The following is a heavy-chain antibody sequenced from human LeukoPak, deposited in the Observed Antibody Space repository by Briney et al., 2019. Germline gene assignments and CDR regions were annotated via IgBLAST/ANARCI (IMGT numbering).Heavy chain of an antibody. D-gene: IGHD3-9*01. CDR3: ARHEAGYFDWLSSPYYFDY. CDR1: GYSLTSYW. V-gene: IGHV5-10-1*01. J-gene: IGHJ4*02. CDR2: IDPSDSYT. Sequence: GESLKISCKGSGYSLTSYWISWVRQMPGKGLEWMGRIDPSDSYTNYSPSFQGHVTISADKSISTAYLQWSSLKASDTAMYYCARHEAGYFDWLSSPYYFDYWGQGTLVTVSS.